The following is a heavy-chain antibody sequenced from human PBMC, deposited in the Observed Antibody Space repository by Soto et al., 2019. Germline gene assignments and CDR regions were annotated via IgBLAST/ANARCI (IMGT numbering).Heavy chain of an antibody. D-gene: IGHD3-16*01. CDR3: AKGRTFFDF. CDR1: GFAFSDYA. J-gene: IGHJ4*02. CDR2: ISDGDGAT. Sequence: EVHLLESGGGLVQPGGSLRLSCAASGFAFSDYAMTWVRQAPGKGLEWVSDISDGDGATHYADSVKGRLTSSRDDSKNTLYLQMDSLRAEDAVVYYCAKGRTFFDFWGQGTLVTVSS. V-gene: IGHV3-23*01.